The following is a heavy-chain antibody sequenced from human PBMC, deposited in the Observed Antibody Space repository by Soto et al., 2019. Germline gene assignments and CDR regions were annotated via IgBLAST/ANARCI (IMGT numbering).Heavy chain of an antibody. CDR2: INPKSGGT. Sequence: GASVKVSCKASGYSFTGCYMFWVRQAPGQGLEWMGWINPKSGGTRYAEKFQGRVTMTRDTSISTASMELSRLRSDDTAVYYCARAQDTAMEYYYYYGMDVWGQGTTVTVSS. V-gene: IGHV1-2*02. CDR3: ARAQDTAMEYYYYYGMDV. CDR1: GYSFTGCY. J-gene: IGHJ6*02. D-gene: IGHD5-18*01.